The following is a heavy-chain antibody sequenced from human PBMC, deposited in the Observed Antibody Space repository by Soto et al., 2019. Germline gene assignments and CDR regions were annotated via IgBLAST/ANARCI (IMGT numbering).Heavy chain of an antibody. D-gene: IGHD3-9*01. V-gene: IGHV4-34*01. CDR2: INHSGRT. CDR3: ARGDLLSPAY. J-gene: IGHJ4*02. Sequence: SETLSLTCAVYGGSLSGYYWCWIRQPPGKGLEWIGEINHSGRTNYNPSLKSRVTISVDTSKNQFSLKLSSVTAADTAVYYCARGDLLSPAYWGQGTLVTVSS. CDR1: GGSLSGYY.